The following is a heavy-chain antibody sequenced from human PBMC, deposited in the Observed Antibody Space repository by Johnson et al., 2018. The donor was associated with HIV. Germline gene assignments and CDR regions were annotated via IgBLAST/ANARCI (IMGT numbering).Heavy chain of an antibody. Sequence: QVQLVESGGGLVQPGGSLRLSCAASGFTFSSYGTHWVRQAPGKGLEWVAFIRYDGSNKYYADSVKGRFTISRDNSKNTLYLQMNSLRAEDTAVYYCAKDGAKYYYDSSGYRDAFDIWGQGTMVTVSS. CDR2: IRYDGSNK. D-gene: IGHD3-22*01. CDR1: GFTFSSYG. V-gene: IGHV3-30*02. J-gene: IGHJ3*02. CDR3: AKDGAKYYYDSSGYRDAFDI.